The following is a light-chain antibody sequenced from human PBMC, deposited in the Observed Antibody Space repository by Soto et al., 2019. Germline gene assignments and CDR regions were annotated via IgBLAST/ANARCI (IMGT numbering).Light chain of an antibody. J-gene: IGLJ7*01. Sequence: QSVLTQPPSVSGAPGQRVTISCTGSSSNIGAGYDVHWYQQLPGTAPKLLIYGNSNRPSGVPDRFSGYKSGTSASLAITGLQAEDEADYYCQSYDSSLSSVFGGGTQLTVL. CDR3: QSYDSSLSSV. CDR1: SSNIGAGYD. V-gene: IGLV1-40*01. CDR2: GNS.